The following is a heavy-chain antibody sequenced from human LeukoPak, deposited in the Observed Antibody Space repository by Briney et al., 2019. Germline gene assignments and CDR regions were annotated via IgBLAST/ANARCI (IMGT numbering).Heavy chain of an antibody. J-gene: IGHJ4*02. D-gene: IGHD3-22*01. CDR3: ARRTAKGSYYDTHHFDY. V-gene: IGHV4-59*08. Sequence: SETLSLTCTVSGGPISSYYWSWIRQPPGKGLEWIGYIYYSGSTNYNPSLESRVTISVDTSKNQFSLKLSSVTAADTAVYYCARRTAKGSYYDTHHFDYWGQGTLVTVSS. CDR1: GGPISSYY. CDR2: IYYSGST.